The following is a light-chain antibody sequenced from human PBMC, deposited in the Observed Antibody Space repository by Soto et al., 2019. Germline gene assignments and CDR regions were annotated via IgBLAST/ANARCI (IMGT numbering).Light chain of an antibody. CDR2: GNS. Sequence: SVVTQPPSVSGAPGPRVTISCTRGSSNIGAGYDVHWYQQLPGTAPKLLIYGNSNRPSGVPDRFSGSKSGTSASLAITGLQAEDEADYYCQSYDSSLSGDYVFGTGTKVTVL. V-gene: IGLV1-40*01. CDR1: SSNIGAGYD. CDR3: QSYDSSLSGDYV. J-gene: IGLJ1*01.